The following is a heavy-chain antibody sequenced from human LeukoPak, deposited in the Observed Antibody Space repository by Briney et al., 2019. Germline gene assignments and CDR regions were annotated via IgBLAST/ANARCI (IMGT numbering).Heavy chain of an antibody. J-gene: IGHJ6*02. Sequence: PSETLSLTCAVSGGSISSGGYSWSWTRQPPGEGLEWIGYIYHSGSTYYNPSLKSRVTISVDRSKNQFSLKLSSVTAADTAVYYCARDGYSGSYGPYYYYGMDVWGQGTTVTVSS. CDR1: GGSISSGGYS. CDR2: IYHSGST. D-gene: IGHD1-26*01. CDR3: ARDGYSGSYGPYYYYGMDV. V-gene: IGHV4-30-2*01.